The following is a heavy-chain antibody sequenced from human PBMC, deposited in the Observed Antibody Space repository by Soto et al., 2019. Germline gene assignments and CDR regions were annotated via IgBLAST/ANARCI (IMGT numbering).Heavy chain of an antibody. CDR1: GDSISTYY. Sequence: SETLSLTCTVPGDSISTYYWSWIRQPPGKGLQWIGYIFYSGGTAYNPSLKSRVTISLDMSKKQISLKLSSVTTADTATYFCARLQLVQKVIDYWGQGTLVTVSS. V-gene: IGHV4-59*01. CDR2: IFYSGGT. D-gene: IGHD1-1*01. CDR3: ARLQLVQKVIDY. J-gene: IGHJ4*02.